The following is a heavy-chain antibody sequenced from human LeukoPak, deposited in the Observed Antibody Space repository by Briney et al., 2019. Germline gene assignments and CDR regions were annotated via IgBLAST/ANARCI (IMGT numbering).Heavy chain of an antibody. Sequence: EASVKVSCKASGYTFTGYYMHWVRQAPGQGLEWMGWISPNSGGTNYAQNFQGRVTMTRDTSISTAYMELSRLRSDDTAVYYCAREYYDSSGYYSYYFDYWGQGTLSPSPQ. CDR2: ISPNSGGT. J-gene: IGHJ4*02. V-gene: IGHV1-2*02. CDR1: GYTFTGYY. D-gene: IGHD3-22*01. CDR3: AREYYDSSGYYSYYFDY.